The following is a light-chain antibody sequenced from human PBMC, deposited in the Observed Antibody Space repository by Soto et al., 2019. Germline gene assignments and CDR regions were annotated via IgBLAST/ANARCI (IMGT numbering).Light chain of an antibody. CDR3: LSYTSANTRV. V-gene: IGLV2-14*01. Sequence: QPVLTQPASVSGSPRQSITISCTGTSSDVGGYKFVSWYQHHPGKAPKLMIYEVNNRPSGVSDRFSGSKSGNTASLTISGLQPEDEADYYCLSYTSANTRVFGGGTKLTVL. CDR1: SSDVGGYKF. J-gene: IGLJ3*02. CDR2: EVN.